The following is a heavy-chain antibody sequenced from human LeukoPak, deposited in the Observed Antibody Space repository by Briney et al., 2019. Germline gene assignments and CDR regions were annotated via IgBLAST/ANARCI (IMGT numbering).Heavy chain of an antibody. CDR3: ARAGPSSSWHQFDY. J-gene: IGHJ4*02. Sequence: GGSLRLSCAASGFTFSSLWMSWVRQAPGKGLEWVSVIYSGGRTYYADSVKGRFTISRDNSKNTLYLQMNRLRAEDTAVYYCARAGPSSSWHQFDYWGQGTLVTVSS. CDR2: IYSGGRT. D-gene: IGHD6-13*01. CDR1: GFTFSSLW. V-gene: IGHV3-66*01.